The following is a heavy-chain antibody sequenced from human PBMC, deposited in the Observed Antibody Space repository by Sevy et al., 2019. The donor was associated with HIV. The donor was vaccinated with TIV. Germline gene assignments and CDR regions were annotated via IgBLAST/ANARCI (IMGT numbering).Heavy chain of an antibody. J-gene: IGHJ5*02. V-gene: IGHV3-74*01. D-gene: IGHD2-2*01. CDR3: ARRVVVVPAAGGYNWFDP. CDR1: GFTFSSYW. Sequence: GGSLRLSCAASGFTFSSYWMHWVRQAPGKGLVWVSRINSGGRSTSYADSVKGRFTISRDNAKNTLYLQMNSLRAEDTAVYYCARRVVVVPAAGGYNWFDPWGQGTLVTVSS. CDR2: INSGGRST.